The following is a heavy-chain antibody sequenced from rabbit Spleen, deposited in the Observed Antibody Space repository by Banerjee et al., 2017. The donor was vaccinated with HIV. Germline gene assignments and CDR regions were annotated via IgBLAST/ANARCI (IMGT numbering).Heavy chain of an antibody. J-gene: IGHJ4*01. Sequence: QEQLVASGVGLVQPEGSLTLPCTTSGFSFSSRYYMCWVRQAPGKGLEWIGCIGSGATGNNYYASWAKGRFTISKTAATTMTLQMTSLTAADTATYFWATGYSDIYLNLWGPGTLVTV. CDR2: IGSGATGNN. D-gene: IGHD1-1*01. V-gene: IGHV1S45*01. CDR3: ATGYSDIYLNL. CDR1: GFSFSSRYY.